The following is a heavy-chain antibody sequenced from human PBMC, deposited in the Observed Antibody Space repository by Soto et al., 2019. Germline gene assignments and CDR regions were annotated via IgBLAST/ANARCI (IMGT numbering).Heavy chain of an antibody. V-gene: IGHV1-69*08. Sequence: SVKVSCKASGGTFSSHTSSWVRQAPGQGLEWMGRIIPILGTANNAQKFQGRVTITADKSTGTAYMELSRLRSDDTAVYYCARDEKKLSGWYYFDYWGQGTLVPSPQ. CDR2: IIPILGTA. CDR1: GGTFSSHT. CDR3: ARDEKKLSGWYYFDY. D-gene: IGHD6-19*01. J-gene: IGHJ4*02.